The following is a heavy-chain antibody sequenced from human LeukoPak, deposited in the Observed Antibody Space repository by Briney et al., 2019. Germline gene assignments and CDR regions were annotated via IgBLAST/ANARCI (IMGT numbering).Heavy chain of an antibody. V-gene: IGHV4-38-2*02. D-gene: IGHD2-8*01. CDR1: GYSISSGYY. CDR3: ARDPRNGLDY. J-gene: IGHJ4*02. Sequence: PSETLSLTCTVSGYSISSGYYWGWIRQPPGKGLEWIGSIYHSGRTFYNPSLKSRVTISVDTSKNQFSLKLSSVTAADTAVYYCARDPRNGLDYWGQGTLVTVSS. CDR2: IYHSGRT.